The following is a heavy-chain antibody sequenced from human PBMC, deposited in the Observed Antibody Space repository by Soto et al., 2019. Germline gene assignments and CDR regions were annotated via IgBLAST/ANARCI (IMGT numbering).Heavy chain of an antibody. CDR2: IYWDEDK. J-gene: IGHJ5*02. D-gene: IGHD4-17*01. CDR3: AHSARGVVGEQPRKWFHP. Sequence: QITLKESGPTLVKPTQTLTLTCTLSGFSLSTSGVGVAWLRQPPGKALEGLAPIYWDEDKRYSPSLKSRLTVTKDTHKNQVVLTMTNVHTVYKGTYVCAHSARGVVGEQPRKWFHPWGQGTLVTVSS. CDR1: GFSLSTSGVG. V-gene: IGHV2-5*02.